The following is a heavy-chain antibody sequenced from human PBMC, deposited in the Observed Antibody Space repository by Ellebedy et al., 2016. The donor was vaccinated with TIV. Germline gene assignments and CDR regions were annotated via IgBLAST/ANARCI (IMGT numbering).Heavy chain of an antibody. D-gene: IGHD1-26*01. CDR3: AKGPTTRYYYMDV. CDR1: GFTFSSYA. J-gene: IGHJ6*03. Sequence: GGSLRLSXAASGFTFSSYAMSWVRQAPGKGLEWVSAISRSVTSTYSADSVKGRFTISRDNSKNTLYLQMNSLRAEDTAVYYCAKGPTTRYYYMDVWGKGTTVTVSS. V-gene: IGHV3-23*01. CDR2: ISRSVTST.